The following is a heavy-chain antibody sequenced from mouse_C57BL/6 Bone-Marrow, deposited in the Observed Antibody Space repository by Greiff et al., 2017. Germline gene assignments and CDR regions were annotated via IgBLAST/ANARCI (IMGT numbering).Heavy chain of an antibody. CDR3: AGDGGDDCGGSYYWYFDV. CDR1: GFTFSSYA. Sequence: EVMLVESGGGLVKPGGSLKLSCAASGFTFSSYAMSWVRQTPEKRLEWVATISDGGSYTDYPDNVKGRFTISRDNATNNLYLQRSHLKSEDTAMYDCAGDGGDDCGGSYYWYFDVWGTGTTVTVSS. CDR2: ISDGGSYT. V-gene: IGHV5-4*01. D-gene: IGHD1-1*02. J-gene: IGHJ1*03.